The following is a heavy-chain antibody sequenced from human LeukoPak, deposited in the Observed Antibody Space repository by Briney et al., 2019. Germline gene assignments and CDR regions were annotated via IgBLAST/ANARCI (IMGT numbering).Heavy chain of an antibody. V-gene: IGHV3-30*18. D-gene: IGHD5-12*01. J-gene: IGHJ5*02. CDR1: GFTFSNYG. CDR2: ISYDGRDK. CDR3: AKYGESSGYDLGS. Sequence: GGSLRLSCAASGFTFSNYGMHWVRQAPGKGLEWVAVISYDGRDKFYGDSVKGRFTISRDNSKNTLDLQMSSLRPEDTAVYYCAKYGESSGYDLGSWGQGTLVSVSS.